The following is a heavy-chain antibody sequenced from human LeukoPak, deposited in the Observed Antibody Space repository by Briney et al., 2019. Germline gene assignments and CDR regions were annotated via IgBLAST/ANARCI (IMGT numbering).Heavy chain of an antibody. J-gene: IGHJ5*02. CDR1: GFTFSSYA. CDR2: ISGSGGST. V-gene: IGHV3-23*01. CDR3: SRGQAGYCSGASCP. D-gene: IGHD2-2*03. Sequence: GGSLRLSCAASGFTFSSYAMSWVRQAPGKGLEWVSAISGSGGSTYYADSVKGRFTISRDNSKNTLYLQMNSLRAEDTAVYYCSRGQAGYCSGASCPWGQGTRVTVSS.